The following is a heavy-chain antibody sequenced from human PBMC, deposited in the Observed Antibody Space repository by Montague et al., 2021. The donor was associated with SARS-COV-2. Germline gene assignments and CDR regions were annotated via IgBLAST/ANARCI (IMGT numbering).Heavy chain of an antibody. CDR3: AVLYSGHDYYGMDV. Sequence: SLRLSCAASGFTFSSYWMHWVRQAPGKGLVWVSRIDSDGSSTSYADSVKGRFTISRDNAKNTLYLQMNSLRVEDTAVYYCAVLYSGHDYYGMDVWGQGTTVTVPS. CDR2: IDSDGSST. D-gene: IGHD5-12*01. CDR1: GFTFSSYW. J-gene: IGHJ6*02. V-gene: IGHV3-74*01.